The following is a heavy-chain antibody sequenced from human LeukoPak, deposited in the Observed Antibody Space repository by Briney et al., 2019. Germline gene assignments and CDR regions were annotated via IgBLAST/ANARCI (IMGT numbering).Heavy chain of an antibody. D-gene: IGHD1-26*01. CDR3: ARDVGASNFDY. Sequence: SETLSLTCNVSLDSISSFYWSWIRQSAGAGLEWIGRIYTTGKTDYNPSLKSRVTVSVDTSRNQVSLKLRSVTAADTAVYYCARDVGASNFDYWGQGILVAVSS. CDR2: IYTTGKT. CDR1: LDSISSFY. V-gene: IGHV4-4*07. J-gene: IGHJ4*02.